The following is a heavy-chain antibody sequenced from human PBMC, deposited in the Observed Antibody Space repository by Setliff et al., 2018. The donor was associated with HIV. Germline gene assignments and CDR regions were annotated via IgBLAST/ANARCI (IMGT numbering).Heavy chain of an antibody. V-gene: IGHV4-59*08. CDR2: IYFTGSS. CDR1: GGSISTYY. D-gene: IGHD2-2*01. Sequence: NPSETLSLTCTVSGGSISTYYWSWIRQPPGKGLEWIGSIYFTGSSDNNPSLKSRVTLSVDTSKHQFSLKLRSVTATDTAVYYCAVDPTSDNSWGYFDRWGQGTLVTVSS. CDR3: AVDPTSDNSWGYFDR. J-gene: IGHJ4*02.